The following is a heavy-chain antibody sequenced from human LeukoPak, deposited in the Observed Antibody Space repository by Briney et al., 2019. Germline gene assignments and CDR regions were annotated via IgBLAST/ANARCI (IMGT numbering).Heavy chain of an antibody. CDR2: IWYDGSNK. CDR3: ARGSGVVITHFDY. J-gene: IGHJ4*02. D-gene: IGHD3-3*01. V-gene: IGHV3-33*01. CDR1: GFTFSSYG. Sequence: GGSLRLSCAASGFTFSSYGMHWVRQAPGKGLEWVAVIWYDGSNKYYADSVKGRFTISRDNSKNTLYLQMNSLRAEDTAVCYCARGSGVVITHFDYWGQGTLVTVSS.